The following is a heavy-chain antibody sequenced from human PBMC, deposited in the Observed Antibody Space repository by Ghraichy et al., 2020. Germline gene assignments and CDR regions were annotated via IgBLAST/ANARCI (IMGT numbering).Heavy chain of an antibody. V-gene: IGHV4-39*01. CDR3: AGAFKQRYYDFWSGYYEPFDY. CDR2: IYYSGST. Sequence: SETLSLTCTVSGGSISSYYWGWIRQPPGKGLEWVGSIYYSGSTYYNPSLKSRVTISVDTSKNQFSLKLSSVTAADTAVYYCAGAFKQRYYDFWSGYYEPFDYWGQGTLVTVSS. D-gene: IGHD3-3*01. CDR1: GGSISSYY. J-gene: IGHJ4*02.